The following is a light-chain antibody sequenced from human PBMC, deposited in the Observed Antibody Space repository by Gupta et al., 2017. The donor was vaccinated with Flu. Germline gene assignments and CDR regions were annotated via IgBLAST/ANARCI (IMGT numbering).Light chain of an antibody. J-gene: IGKJ1*01. CDR1: QSCLATADNESC. V-gene: IGKV4-1*01. CDR3: QQYYGSPRT. Sequence: SPGEGATMSWKSSQSCLATADNESCVAWYQQKPGQPPQLLIYGASTRESGVPDRFRGSGSGTEFTLTITRLQPEDVAVYYCQQYYGSPRTFGQGTKVEIK. CDR2: GAS.